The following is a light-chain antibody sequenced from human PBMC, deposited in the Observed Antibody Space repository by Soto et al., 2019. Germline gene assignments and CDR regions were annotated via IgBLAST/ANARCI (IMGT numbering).Light chain of an antibody. CDR2: EVN. J-gene: IGLJ1*01. V-gene: IGLV2-23*02. CDR3: CSSGGSPTYV. Sequence: QSALTQPASVSGSPGQSITISCTGTSSNVGSYKLVSWYQQHPGKAPKLMIFEVNKRPSGVSNRFSGSKSGNTASLTISGLKVEDEADYYCCSSGGSPTYVFGAGIKVTV. CDR1: SSNVGSYKL.